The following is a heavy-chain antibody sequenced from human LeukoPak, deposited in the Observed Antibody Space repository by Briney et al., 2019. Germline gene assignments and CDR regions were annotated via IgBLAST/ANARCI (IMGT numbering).Heavy chain of an antibody. CDR1: GFTFSSYA. CDR3: AKDLSGQWLVGRYYFDY. Sequence: PGGSLRLSCAASGFTFSSYAMSWVRQAPGKGLEWVSAISGSGGSTYYADSVKGRFTISRDNSKNTLYLQMNSLRAEDTAVYYCAKDLSGQWLVGRYYFDYWGQGTLVTVSS. V-gene: IGHV3-23*01. D-gene: IGHD6-19*01. CDR2: ISGSGGST. J-gene: IGHJ4*02.